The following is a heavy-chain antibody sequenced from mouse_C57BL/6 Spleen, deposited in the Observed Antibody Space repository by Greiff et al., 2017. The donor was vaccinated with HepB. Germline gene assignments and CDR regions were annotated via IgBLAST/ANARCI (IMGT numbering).Heavy chain of an antibody. J-gene: IGHJ1*03. CDR1: GYTFTSYG. CDR2: IYPRSGNT. D-gene: IGHD1-1*01. V-gene: IGHV1-81*01. Sequence: QVQLQQSGAELARPGASVKLSCKASGYTFTSYGISWVKQRTGQGLEWIGEIYPRSGNTYYNEKFKGKATLTADKSSSTAYLELRSLTSEVSAVYFCARTTVKYFDVWGTGTTVTVSS. CDR3: ARTTVKYFDV.